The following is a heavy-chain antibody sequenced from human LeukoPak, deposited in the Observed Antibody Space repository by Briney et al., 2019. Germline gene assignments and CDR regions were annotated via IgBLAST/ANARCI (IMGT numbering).Heavy chain of an antibody. CDR3: ARRAHYKGDAFDI. J-gene: IGHJ3*02. D-gene: IGHD4-11*01. Sequence: SWVRQAPGKGLEWVANIKQDGSEKYYVDSVKGRFTISRDNAKNSLYLQMNSLRAEDTAVYYCARRAHYKGDAFDIWGQGTMVTVSS. CDR2: IKQDGSEK. V-gene: IGHV3-7*01.